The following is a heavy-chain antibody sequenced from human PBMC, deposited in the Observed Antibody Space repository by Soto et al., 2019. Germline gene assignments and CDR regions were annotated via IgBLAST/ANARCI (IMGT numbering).Heavy chain of an antibody. CDR1: GFTFSSYG. Sequence: QVQLVESGGGVVQPGRSLRLSCAASGFTFSSYGMHWVRQAPGKGLEWVAVIWYDGSNKYYADSVKGRFTISRDNSKHTLYLQMNSLRAEDTAVYYCARGGMYIAAAGTDGFDYWGQGTLVTVSS. CDR3: ARGGMYIAAAGTDGFDY. J-gene: IGHJ4*02. V-gene: IGHV3-33*01. D-gene: IGHD6-13*01. CDR2: IWYDGSNK.